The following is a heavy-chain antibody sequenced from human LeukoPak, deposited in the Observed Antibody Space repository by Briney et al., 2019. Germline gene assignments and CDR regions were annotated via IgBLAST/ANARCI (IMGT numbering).Heavy chain of an antibody. J-gene: IGHJ4*02. D-gene: IGHD6-6*01. CDR3: AKDPSPSIAARPSYFDY. CDR1: GFTFSSYG. Sequence: GGSLRLSCAASGFTFSSYGMHWVRQAPGKGLEWVAFIRYDGSNKYYADSVKGRFTISRDNSKNTLYLQMNSLRAEGTAVYYCAKDPSPSIAARPSYFDYWGQGTLVTVSS. CDR2: IRYDGSNK. V-gene: IGHV3-30*02.